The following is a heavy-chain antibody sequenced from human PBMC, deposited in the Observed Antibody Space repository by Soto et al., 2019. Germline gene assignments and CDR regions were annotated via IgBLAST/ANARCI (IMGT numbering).Heavy chain of an antibody. CDR3: ARARVDFWGGYYKSPRYYYYGMDV. V-gene: IGHV3-23*01. D-gene: IGHD3-3*01. J-gene: IGHJ6*02. Sequence: GGSLRLSCAAPGFTFSSDAMSWVRQAPGKGLEWVSAISGSGGSTYYADSVKGRFTISRDNAKNTLYLQMNSLRAEDTAVYYCARARVDFWGGYYKSPRYYYYGMDVWGQGTTVTVSS. CDR2: ISGSGGST. CDR1: GFTFSSDA.